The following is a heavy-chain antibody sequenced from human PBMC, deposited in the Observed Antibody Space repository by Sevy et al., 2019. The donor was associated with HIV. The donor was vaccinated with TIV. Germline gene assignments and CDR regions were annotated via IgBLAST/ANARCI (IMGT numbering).Heavy chain of an antibody. D-gene: IGHD3-16*01. CDR1: YFTFSAYA. Sequence: GGSLRLSCAASYFTFSAYAMSWVRQAPGKGLEWVSTMSGSATGTSFADSVKGRFTISRDNSKNTLYLQMNSLRPEDTAVYYCAKDRDWLGEHYFDSWGQGTLVTGS. CDR3: AKDRDWLGEHYFDS. V-gene: IGHV3-23*01. J-gene: IGHJ4*02. CDR2: MSGSATGT.